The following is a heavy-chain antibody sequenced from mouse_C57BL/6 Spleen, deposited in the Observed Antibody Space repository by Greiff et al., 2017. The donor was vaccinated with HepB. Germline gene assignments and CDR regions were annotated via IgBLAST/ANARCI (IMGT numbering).Heavy chain of an antibody. J-gene: IGHJ2*01. V-gene: IGHV1-42*01. D-gene: IGHD1-1*01. Sequence: EVKLVESGPELVKPGASVKISCKASGYSFTGYYMNWVKQSPEKSLEWIGEINPSTGGTTYNQKFKAKATLTVDKSSSTAYMQLKSLTSEDSAVYYCARDYYGSRDFDYWGQGTTLTVSS. CDR3: ARDYYGSRDFDY. CDR2: INPSTGGT. CDR1: GYSFTGYY.